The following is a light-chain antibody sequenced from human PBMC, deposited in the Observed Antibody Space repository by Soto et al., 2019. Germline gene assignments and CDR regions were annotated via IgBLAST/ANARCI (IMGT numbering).Light chain of an antibody. V-gene: IGLV3-21*02. J-gene: IGLJ1*01. CDR2: DDS. CDR1: NIGTKS. Sequence: SYELTQPPSVSVAPGQTARLTCGGGNIGTKSVHWYQQKPGQAPVLVVYDDSDRPSGIPERFSGSNSGTTATLTISRVEAGDEADYYCQVWDSSSDHDVFGTGTKGTVL. CDR3: QVWDSSSDHDV.